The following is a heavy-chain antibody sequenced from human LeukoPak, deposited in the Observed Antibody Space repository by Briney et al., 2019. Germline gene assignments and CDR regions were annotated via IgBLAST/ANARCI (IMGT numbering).Heavy chain of an antibody. CDR3: ATSSSSWSPFDY. J-gene: IGHJ4*02. Sequence: ASVKVSCKASGYTFTSYGISWVRQAPGQGLEWMGWISAYNGNTNYAQKLQGRVTITRDTSASTAYMELSSLRSEDTAVYYCATSSSSWSPFDYWGQGTLVTVSS. D-gene: IGHD6-13*01. V-gene: IGHV1-18*01. CDR2: ISAYNGNT. CDR1: GYTFTSYG.